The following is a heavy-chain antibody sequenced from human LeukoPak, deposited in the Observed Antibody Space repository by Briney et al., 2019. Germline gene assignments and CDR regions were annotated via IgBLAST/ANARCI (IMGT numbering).Heavy chain of an antibody. CDR3: ARDGIQLWIDAFDI. CDR1: GFTFSSYW. Sequence: GGSLRLSCAASGFTFSSYWMSWVRQAPGKGLEWVANIKQDGSEKYYVDSVKGRFTISRDNAKNSLYLQMNSLRAEDTAVYYCARDGIQLWIDAFDIWGQGTMVTVSS. V-gene: IGHV3-7*01. D-gene: IGHD5-18*01. CDR2: IKQDGSEK. J-gene: IGHJ3*02.